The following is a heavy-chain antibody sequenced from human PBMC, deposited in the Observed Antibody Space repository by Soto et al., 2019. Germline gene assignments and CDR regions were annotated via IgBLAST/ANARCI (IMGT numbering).Heavy chain of an antibody. Sequence: EVSLVESGGDLIQPGGSLRLSCAASGFTVSSNYMSWVRQAPGKGPEWVSVIYTDDSTYYADSVKGRFTISRDNSKNTLYLQMNSLRAEDTAVYYCATGYTYASAPRNWGQGTLVTVSS. CDR2: IYTDDST. CDR1: GFTVSSNY. CDR3: ATGYTYASAPRN. V-gene: IGHV3-53*01. D-gene: IGHD5-18*01. J-gene: IGHJ4*02.